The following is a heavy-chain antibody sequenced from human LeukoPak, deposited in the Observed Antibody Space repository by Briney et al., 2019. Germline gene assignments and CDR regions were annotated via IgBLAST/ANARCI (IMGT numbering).Heavy chain of an antibody. Sequence: ASVKLSCKASGYTFTSYGIRWVRQAPGQGLEWMGWISAYNGNTNYAQRLQGRVTMTTDTSTSTAYRELRSLRSDDTAVYYCARTAILGDYWGQGTLVTVSS. CDR2: ISAYNGNT. D-gene: IGHD5-18*01. J-gene: IGHJ4*02. CDR1: GYTFTSYG. CDR3: ARTAILGDY. V-gene: IGHV1-18*01.